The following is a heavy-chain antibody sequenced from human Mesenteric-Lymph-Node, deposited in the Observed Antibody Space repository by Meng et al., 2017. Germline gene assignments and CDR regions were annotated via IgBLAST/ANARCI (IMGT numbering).Heavy chain of an antibody. D-gene: IGHD3/OR15-3a*01. CDR2: ISNDGRTV. J-gene: IGHJ5*01. V-gene: IGHV3-74*03. CDR3: ARDRDWVVWDS. CDR1: GFALSDYE. Sequence: GESLKISCAASGFALSDYEMMWFRQSPEKGLVWVSRISNDGRTVTYADSVKGRFTSSRDNARNILYLEMNSLRAEDTAVYYCARDRDWVVWDSWGQGTLVTVSS.